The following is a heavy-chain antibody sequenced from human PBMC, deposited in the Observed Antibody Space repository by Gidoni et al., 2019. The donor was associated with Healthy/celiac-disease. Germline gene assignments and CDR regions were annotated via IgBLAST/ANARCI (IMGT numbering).Heavy chain of an antibody. CDR3: ARIVGATAANY. Sequence: GFTFSSYSMNWVRQAPGKGLEWVSYISSSSSTIYYADSVKGRFTISRDNAKNSLYLQINSLRAEETAVDYFARIVGATAANYWGQGTLVTVSS. CDR2: ISSSSSTI. V-gene: IGHV3-48*01. CDR1: GFTFSSYS. J-gene: IGHJ4*02. D-gene: IGHD1-26*01.